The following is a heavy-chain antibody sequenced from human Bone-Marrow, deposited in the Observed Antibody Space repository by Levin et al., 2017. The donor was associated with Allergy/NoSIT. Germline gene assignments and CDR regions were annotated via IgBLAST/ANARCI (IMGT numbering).Heavy chain of an antibody. CDR2: ISHRGTT. D-gene: IGHD2/OR15-2a*01. J-gene: IGHJ4*02. CDR1: GESFSPYY. Sequence: SSETLSLTCAVYGESFSPYYWTWIRQPPGKGLEWIGEISHRGTTNYNPSLASRATLSVDTSRNQFSLNLSPVTAADTAVYYCARITYYFTTPFDYWSQGTLVTVSS. CDR3: ARITYYFTTPFDY. V-gene: IGHV4-34*01.